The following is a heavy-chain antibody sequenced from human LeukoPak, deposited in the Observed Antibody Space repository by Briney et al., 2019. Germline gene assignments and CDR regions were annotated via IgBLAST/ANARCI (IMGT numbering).Heavy chain of an antibody. Sequence: XXVXVSCKASGYTFTSYDINWVRQATGQGLEWMGWMNPNSGNTGYAQKFQGRVTMTRNTSISTAYMELSSLRSEDTAVYYCARGLREFDPWGQGTLVTVSS. V-gene: IGHV1-8*01. J-gene: IGHJ5*02. CDR3: ARGLREFDP. CDR2: MNPNSGNT. CDR1: GYTFTSYD.